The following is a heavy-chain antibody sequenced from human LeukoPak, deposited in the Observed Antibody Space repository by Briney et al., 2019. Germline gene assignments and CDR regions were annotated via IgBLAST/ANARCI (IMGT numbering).Heavy chain of an antibody. Sequence: GGPLRLSCAASGFTFSSYAMSWVRQAPGKGLEWVSAISGSGGSTYYADSVKGRFTISRDNSKNTLYLQMNSLRAEDTAVYYCAKETAIIHGSPSNWFDPWGQGTLVTVSS. J-gene: IGHJ5*02. D-gene: IGHD3-10*01. CDR2: ISGSGGST. CDR3: AKETAIIHGSPSNWFDP. V-gene: IGHV3-23*01. CDR1: GFTFSSYA.